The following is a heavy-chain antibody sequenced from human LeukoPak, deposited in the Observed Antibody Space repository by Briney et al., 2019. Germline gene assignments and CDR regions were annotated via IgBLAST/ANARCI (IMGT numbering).Heavy chain of an antibody. CDR1: GFTFNNYG. D-gene: IGHD2-2*01. V-gene: IGHV3-30*18. J-gene: IGHJ4*02. CDR2: ISYGGGNK. CDR3: AKGPLRGTAAAIDY. Sequence: PGKSLRLSCAASGFTFNNYGMHWVRQAPGKGLEWVAVISYGGGNKHYPDSVKGRFTISRDISTDTLWLQMDSLRTEDTAVYYCAKGPLRGTAAAIDYWGQGTLVTVSS.